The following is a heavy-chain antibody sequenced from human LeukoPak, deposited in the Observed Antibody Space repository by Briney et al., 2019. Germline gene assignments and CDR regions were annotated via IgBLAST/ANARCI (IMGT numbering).Heavy chain of an antibody. V-gene: IGHV3-30*02. D-gene: IGHD4-17*01. CDR3: AKDLTTVTSQGDY. Sequence: GGSLRLSCAASGFIFSSYGMHWVRQAPGKGPEWVAFTRYDGSDKYYADSVKGRFTISRDNSKNTLYLQMNSLRAEDTAVYYCAKDLTTVTSQGDYWGQGTLVTVSS. CDR1: GFIFSSYG. CDR2: TRYDGSDK. J-gene: IGHJ4*02.